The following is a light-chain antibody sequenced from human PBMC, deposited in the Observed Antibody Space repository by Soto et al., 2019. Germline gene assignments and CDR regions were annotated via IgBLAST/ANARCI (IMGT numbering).Light chain of an antibody. J-gene: IGKJ4*01. CDR3: QQLNGYLELT. CDR2: DAS. V-gene: IGKV1-9*01. CDR1: QGISTY. Sequence: DIQLTQSPSFLSASVGDRVTITCRASQGISTYLAWYQQKLGKAPKLLIYDASTLQSGVPSRFSGSRSGTEFTLTISSLQPEDCATYYCQQLNGYLELTFGGGTKVDIK.